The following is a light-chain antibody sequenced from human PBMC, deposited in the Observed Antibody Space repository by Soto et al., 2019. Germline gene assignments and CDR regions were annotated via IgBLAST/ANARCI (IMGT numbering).Light chain of an antibody. CDR3: QVWDSSQEV. J-gene: IGLJ1*01. CDR2: RDS. V-gene: IGLV3-9*01. Sequence: SYELTQPLSVSVALGQTATITCGGDNIGDKNVHWYQQKPGQAPVVVIYRDSNRPSGIPERFSGSNSGNTATLTISRAQAGDEGDYYCQVWDSSQEVFGTGTKVTVL. CDR1: NIGDKN.